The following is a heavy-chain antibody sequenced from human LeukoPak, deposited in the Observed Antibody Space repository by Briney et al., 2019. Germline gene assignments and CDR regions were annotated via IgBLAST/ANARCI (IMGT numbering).Heavy chain of an antibody. CDR3: AREGPVTTGPPYYFDY. Sequence: ASVKVSCKASGYTFTTYAMHWVRQAPGQRLEWMGWINAGNGNTKYSQKFQARVTITRDTSASTAYMELSSLRAEDTAVYYCAREGPVTTGPPYYFDYWGQGTLVTVSS. J-gene: IGHJ4*02. D-gene: IGHD4-17*01. V-gene: IGHV1-3*01. CDR2: INAGNGNT. CDR1: GYTFTTYA.